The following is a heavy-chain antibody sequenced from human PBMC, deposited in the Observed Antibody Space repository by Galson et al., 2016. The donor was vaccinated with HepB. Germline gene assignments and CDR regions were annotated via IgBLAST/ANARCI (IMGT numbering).Heavy chain of an antibody. Sequence: SLRLSCAASGFNLGSYIMYWVRQAPGKGPEWVALISYDGSTTDYTDSAKDRFTISRDNSKNTLYLQMNSLTTEDTAVYYCARVRGYVDYWGQGTLVIVSS. D-gene: IGHD2-15*01. CDR3: ARVRGYVDY. J-gene: IGHJ4*02. V-gene: IGHV3-30*04. CDR2: ISYDGSTT. CDR1: GFNLGSYI.